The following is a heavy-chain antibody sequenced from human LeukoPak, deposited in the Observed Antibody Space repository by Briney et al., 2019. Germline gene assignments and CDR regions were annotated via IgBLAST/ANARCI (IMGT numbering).Heavy chain of an antibody. Sequence: SETLSLTCTVSSGPITSGGFYWSWIRQPPGKGPEWIGEINHSGSTNYNPSLKSRVTISVDTSKNQSSLKLSSVTAADTAVYYCARLNPYQLLYGSYGHNWFDPWGQGTLVTVSS. CDR1: SGPITSGGFY. V-gene: IGHV4-34*01. CDR3: ARLNPYQLLYGSYGHNWFDP. D-gene: IGHD2-2*02. J-gene: IGHJ5*02. CDR2: INHSGST.